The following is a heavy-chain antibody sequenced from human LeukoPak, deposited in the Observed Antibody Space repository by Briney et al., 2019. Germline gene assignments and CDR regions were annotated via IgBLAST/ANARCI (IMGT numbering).Heavy chain of an antibody. J-gene: IGHJ6*03. D-gene: IGHD3-22*01. V-gene: IGHV3-15*01. Sequence: PGGSLRLSCAASGFTFSNAWMSWVRQAPGKGLEWVGRIKSKTDGGTTDYAAPVKGRFTISRDDSKNTLYLQMNSLRAEDTAVYYCARCDGYPYYIDVWGKGTTVTVSS. CDR1: GFTFSNAW. CDR3: ARCDGYPYYIDV. CDR2: IKSKTDGGTT.